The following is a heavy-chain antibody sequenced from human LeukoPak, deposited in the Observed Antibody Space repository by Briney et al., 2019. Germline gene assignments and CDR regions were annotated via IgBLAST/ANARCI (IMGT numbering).Heavy chain of an antibody. D-gene: IGHD4-17*01. J-gene: IGHJ4*02. CDR3: ARPDYGDTPPRY. Sequence: ASVKVSCKASGYTFTTYAMHWVRQAPGQRLEGMGWINAGNGNTKYSQKFQGRVTITSDTSASTAYMELSSLRSEDTAVYYCARPDYGDTPPRYWGQGTLVTVSS. CDR1: GYTFTTYA. V-gene: IGHV1-3*01. CDR2: INAGNGNT.